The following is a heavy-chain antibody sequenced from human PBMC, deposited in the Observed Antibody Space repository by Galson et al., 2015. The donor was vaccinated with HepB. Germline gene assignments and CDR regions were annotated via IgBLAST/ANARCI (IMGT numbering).Heavy chain of an antibody. CDR2: ISAYNGNT. CDR1: GYTFTSYG. J-gene: IGHJ4*02. D-gene: IGHD3-22*01. Sequence: SVKVSCKASGYTFTSYGISWVRQAPGQGLEWMGWISAYNGNTNYAQKLQGRVTMTTDTSTSTAYMELRSLRSDDTAVYYCARRGYYDSSGYLIRGLFDYWGQGTLVTVSS. V-gene: IGHV1-18*01. CDR3: ARRGYYDSSGYLIRGLFDY.